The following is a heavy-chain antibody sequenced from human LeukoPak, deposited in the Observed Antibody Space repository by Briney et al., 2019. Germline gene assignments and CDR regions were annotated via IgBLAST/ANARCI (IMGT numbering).Heavy chain of an antibody. Sequence: ASVKVSCKASGCTFTGYYMHWVRRAPGQGLEWMGWINPNSGGTNYAQKFQGRVTMTRSTSISTAYMELSSLRSEDTAVYYCASEMATREFDYWGQGTLVTVSS. CDR2: INPNSGGT. D-gene: IGHD5-12*01. CDR1: GCTFTGYY. CDR3: ASEMATREFDY. V-gene: IGHV1-2*02. J-gene: IGHJ4*02.